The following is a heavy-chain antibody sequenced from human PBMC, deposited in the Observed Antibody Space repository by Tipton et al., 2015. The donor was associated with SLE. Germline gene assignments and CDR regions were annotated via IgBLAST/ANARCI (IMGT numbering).Heavy chain of an antibody. V-gene: IGHV3-48*03. CDR3: AKEKDYLEHQMDV. J-gene: IGHJ6*04. Sequence: SLRLSCSASGFAFRSYQMNWVRQAPGKGLEWLSYISNSGNTKYYADSVKGRFTISRDNAENSLFLQMNGLRAEDTALYYCAKEKDYLEHQMDVWGKGTTVTVSS. CDR2: ISNSGNTK. D-gene: IGHD4-11*01. CDR1: GFAFRSYQ.